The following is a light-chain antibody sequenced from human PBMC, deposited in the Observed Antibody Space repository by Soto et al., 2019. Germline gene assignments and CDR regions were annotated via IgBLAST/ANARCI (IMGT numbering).Light chain of an antibody. CDR3: QPYFSYPLT. CDR2: TAS. Sequence: AIRMTQSPSSFSASTGDRVTITCRASQGISSQLACYQLKPGKAPSLLIVTASYLESGVPSRFSGSGSGTDFTLTISSLQSEDFAVYYCQPYFSYPLTFGGGTTVEIK. CDR1: QGISSQ. J-gene: IGKJ4*02. V-gene: IGKV1-8*01.